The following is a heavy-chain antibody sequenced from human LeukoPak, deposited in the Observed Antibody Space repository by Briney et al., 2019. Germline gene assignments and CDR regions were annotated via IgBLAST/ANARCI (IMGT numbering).Heavy chain of an antibody. D-gene: IGHD3-22*01. CDR1: GYIFTSYG. CDR3: ARDLSSGYQYFDY. J-gene: IGHJ4*02. CDR2: INTYNGNT. Sequence: ASVKVSCKASGYIFTSYGISWVRQAPGQGLEWMGWINTYNGNTKYAQKVQGRVTMTTDTSTSTAYMEVRSLRSDDTAVYYCARDLSSGYQYFDYWGQGTLVTVSS. V-gene: IGHV1-18*01.